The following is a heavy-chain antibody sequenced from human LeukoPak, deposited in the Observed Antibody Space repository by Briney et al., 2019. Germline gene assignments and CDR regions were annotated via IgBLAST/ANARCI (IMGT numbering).Heavy chain of an antibody. CDR1: GFTFSNYW. CDR2: INSDGSST. Sequence: GGSLKLSCAASGFTFSNYWMHWVRQAPGKGLVWVSRINSDGSSTSYADSVKGRFTISRDNAKNTLYLQMNSLRVEDTAVYYCARDYGRSRYYGMDVWGPGTTVTVSS. V-gene: IGHV3-74*01. CDR3: ARDYGRSRYYGMDV. J-gene: IGHJ6*02. D-gene: IGHD3-10*01.